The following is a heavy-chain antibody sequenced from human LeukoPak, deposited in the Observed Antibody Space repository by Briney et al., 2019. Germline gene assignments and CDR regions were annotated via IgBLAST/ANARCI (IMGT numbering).Heavy chain of an antibody. D-gene: IGHD4-17*01. CDR1: GVTFNRYW. J-gene: IGHJ4*02. Sequence: GGSLRLSCVDSGVTFNRYWMSWVRQAPGKGLEWVANINQEGGDKYYVDSVKGRFTISRDNAKNSLYLQMNSLRPDDTAVYYCATQSYGLFAYWGQGTLVTVSS. V-gene: IGHV3-7*01. CDR3: ATQSYGLFAY. CDR2: INQEGGDK.